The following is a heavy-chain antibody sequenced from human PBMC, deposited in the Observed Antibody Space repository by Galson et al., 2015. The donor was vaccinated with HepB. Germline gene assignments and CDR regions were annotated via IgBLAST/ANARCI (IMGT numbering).Heavy chain of an antibody. J-gene: IGHJ4*02. V-gene: IGHV3-30*18. CDR3: AKAPPRLATIDY. CDR2: VSYDGNTK. CDR1: GFTFSSYG. Sequence: SLRLSCAASGFTFSSYGMHWVRQAPDKGLEWVAIVSYDGNTKYYVDSVKGRSTISRDNSRNTLYLQMNSLRVEDTAVYYCAKAPPRLATIDYWGQGTLVTVSS.